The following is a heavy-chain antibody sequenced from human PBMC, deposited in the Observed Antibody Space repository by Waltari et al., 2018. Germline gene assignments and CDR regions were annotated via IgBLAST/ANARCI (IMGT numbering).Heavy chain of an antibody. D-gene: IGHD6-13*01. V-gene: IGHV4-39*07. J-gene: IGHJ3*02. CDR2: IYYSGST. CDR3: ARENSGAAAGPDAFDI. Sequence: QLQLQESGPGLVKPSETLSLTCTVSGGSISSSSYYWGWIRQPPGKGLDWIGSIYYSGSTYYNPSLKSRVTISVDTSKNQFSLKLSSVTAADTAVYYCARENSGAAAGPDAFDIWGQGTMVTVSS. CDR1: GGSISSSSYY.